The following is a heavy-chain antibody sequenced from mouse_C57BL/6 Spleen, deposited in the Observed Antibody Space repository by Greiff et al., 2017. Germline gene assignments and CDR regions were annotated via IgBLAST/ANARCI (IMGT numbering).Heavy chain of an antibody. J-gene: IGHJ4*01. CDR2: ISSGSSTI. CDR3: ASRGVYYGYNYYAMDY. V-gene: IGHV5-17*01. Sequence: DVMLVESGGGLVKPGGSLKLSCAASGFTFSDYGMHWVRQAPEKGLEWVAYISSGSSTIYYADTVKGRFTISRDNAKNSLFLQMTSLRSEDTAMYYCASRGVYYGYNYYAMDYWGQGTSGTVSS. D-gene: IGHD2-2*01. CDR1: GFTFSDYG.